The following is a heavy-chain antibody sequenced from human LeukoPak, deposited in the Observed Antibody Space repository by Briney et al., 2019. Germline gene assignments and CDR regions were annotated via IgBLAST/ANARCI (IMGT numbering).Heavy chain of an antibody. Sequence: SSETLSLTCTVSGGSISSYYWSWIRQPPGKGLGWVGYIYYSGSTNYNPSLKSRVTISVDTSKNQFSLKLSSVTAADTAVYYCARECRQQLLFDYWGQGTLVTVSS. D-gene: IGHD6-13*01. CDR1: GGSISSYY. CDR2: IYYSGST. V-gene: IGHV4-59*12. CDR3: ARECRQQLLFDY. J-gene: IGHJ4*02.